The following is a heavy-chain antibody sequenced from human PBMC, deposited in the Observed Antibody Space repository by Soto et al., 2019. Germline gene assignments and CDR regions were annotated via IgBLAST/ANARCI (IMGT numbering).Heavy chain of an antibody. V-gene: IGHV3-23*01. Sequence: GSLRLSCAASGFTFSSYAMSWVRQAPGKGLEWVSAISGSGGSTYYADSVKGRFTISRDNSKNTLYLQMNSLRAEDTAVYYCAKEYTVTTFGYNWFDPWGQGTLVTVSS. D-gene: IGHD3-16*01. CDR2: ISGSGGST. J-gene: IGHJ5*02. CDR1: GFTFSSYA. CDR3: AKEYTVTTFGYNWFDP.